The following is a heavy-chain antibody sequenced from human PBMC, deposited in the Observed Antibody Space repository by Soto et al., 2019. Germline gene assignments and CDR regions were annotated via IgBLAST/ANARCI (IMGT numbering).Heavy chain of an antibody. CDR1: GGSISSYY. Sequence: SETLSLTCTVSGGSISSYYWSWIRQPPGKGLEWIGYIYYSGSTNYNPSLKSRVTISVDTSKNQFSLKLSSVTAADTAVYYCAKTLLGWGNWFDPWSQGTLVTVSS. V-gene: IGHV4-59*01. CDR3: AKTLLGWGNWFDP. CDR2: IYYSGST. D-gene: IGHD3-16*01. J-gene: IGHJ5*02.